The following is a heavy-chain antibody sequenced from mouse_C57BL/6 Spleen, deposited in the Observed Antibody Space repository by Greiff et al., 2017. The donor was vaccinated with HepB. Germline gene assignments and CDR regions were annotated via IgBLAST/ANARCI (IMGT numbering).Heavy chain of an antibody. CDR1: GYTFTDYE. CDR3: TRRGFWGNYVDYYAMDY. CDR2: IDPETGGT. J-gene: IGHJ4*01. V-gene: IGHV1-15*01. Sequence: VQLQQSGAELVRPGASVTLSCKASGYTFTDYEMHWVKQTPVHGLEWIGAIDPETGGTAYYQKFKGKAILTADKSSSTAYMELRSLTSEDSAVYYCTRRGFWGNYVDYYAMDYWGQGTSVTVSS. D-gene: IGHD2-1*01.